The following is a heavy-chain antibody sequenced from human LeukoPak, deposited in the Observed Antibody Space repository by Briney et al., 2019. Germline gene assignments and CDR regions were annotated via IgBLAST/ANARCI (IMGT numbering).Heavy chain of an antibody. J-gene: IGHJ5*02. CDR3: ARSGGKYSSGRFDP. CDR2: IYSGGST. Sequence: GGSLRLSCAASGFTVSSNYMSWVRQAPGKGLEWVSVIYSGGSTYYADSVKGRFTISRDNSKNTLYLQMNSLRAEDTAVYYCARSGGKYSSGRFDPWGQGTLVTVSS. D-gene: IGHD6-19*01. V-gene: IGHV3-53*01. CDR1: GFTVSSNY.